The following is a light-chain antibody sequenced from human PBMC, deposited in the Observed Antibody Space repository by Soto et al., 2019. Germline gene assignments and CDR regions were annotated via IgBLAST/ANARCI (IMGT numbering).Light chain of an antibody. CDR1: SSDVGGYDY. Sequence: QSVLTQPASVSGSPGQSIAISCTGTSSDVGGYDYVPWYQQQPDKAPKLMIYEVTKRPSGVSNRFSGSKSGNTASLTISGLQAEDEADYYCSSHTSGNTRVFGTGTKVTVL. V-gene: IGLV2-14*01. CDR2: EVT. J-gene: IGLJ1*01. CDR3: SSHTSGNTRV.